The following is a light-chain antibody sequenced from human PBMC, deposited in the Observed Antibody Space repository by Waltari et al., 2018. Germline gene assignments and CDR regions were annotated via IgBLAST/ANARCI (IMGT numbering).Light chain of an antibody. J-gene: IGLJ3*02. CDR3: CSYVQKDIWL. Sequence: QSALTPPASVSGAPGQSINISCTGTTGDGGSSNFVSWYQHHPGKAPKLIIYEVIKRPSGISDRFTVSKSGNTASLSISGLQAEDEADYYCCSYVQKDIWLFGGGTKVTVL. CDR2: EVI. CDR1: TGDGGSSNF. V-gene: IGLV2-23*02.